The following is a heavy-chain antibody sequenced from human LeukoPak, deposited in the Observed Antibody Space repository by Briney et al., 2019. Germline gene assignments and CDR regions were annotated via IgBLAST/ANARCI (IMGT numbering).Heavy chain of an antibody. Sequence: PSETLSLTCTVSGGSISSSSYYWGWIRQPPGKGLEWIGSIYYSGSTYYNPSLKSRVTISVDTSKNQFSLKLSSVTAADTAVYYCARDLSDRRTVTPARFDPWGQGTLVTVSS. CDR2: IYYSGST. V-gene: IGHV4-39*07. CDR1: GGSISSSSYY. J-gene: IGHJ5*02. D-gene: IGHD4-17*01. CDR3: ARDLSDRRTVTPARFDP.